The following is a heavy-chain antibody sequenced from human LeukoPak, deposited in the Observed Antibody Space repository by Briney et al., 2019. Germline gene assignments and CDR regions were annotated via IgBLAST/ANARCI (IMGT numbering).Heavy chain of an antibody. CDR3: ANTLIGYCSSTSCHGGWFDP. J-gene: IGHJ5*02. D-gene: IGHD2-2*01. Sequence: PGGSLRLSCAASGFTFTDYYMSWIRQAPGKGLEWVSHISSSHETIYYADSVQGRFSISRDNAKNSLYLQMNSLRAEDTAVYYCANTLIGYCSSTSCHGGWFDPWGQGTLVTVSS. V-gene: IGHV3-11*01. CDR2: ISSSHETI. CDR1: GFTFTDYY.